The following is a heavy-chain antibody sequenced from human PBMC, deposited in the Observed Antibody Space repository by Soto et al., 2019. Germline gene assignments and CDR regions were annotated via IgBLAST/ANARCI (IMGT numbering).Heavy chain of an antibody. Sequence: GGSLRLSCAASGFTVSNNYMSWVRQAPGKGLEWVSVIYSGGSTYYADSVKGRFTISRDNSKNMLYLQMNNLRAEDTAVYYCARDGGYFDYYLDQWGQGTLVTVSS. CDR1: GFTVSNNY. V-gene: IGHV3-66*01. J-gene: IGHJ4*02. CDR2: IYSGGST. CDR3: ARDGGYFDYYLDQ. D-gene: IGHD3-9*01.